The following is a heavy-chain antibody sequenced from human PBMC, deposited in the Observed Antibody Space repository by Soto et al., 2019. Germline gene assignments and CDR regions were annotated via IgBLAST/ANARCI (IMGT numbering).Heavy chain of an antibody. CDR1: GYTFPSYY. V-gene: IGHV1-46*03. J-gene: IGHJ4*02. Sequence: VKRSFKASGYTFPSYYIHWVRQAPGQGLEWVAMINPGGGRTKNAQMFQCRVTLTRDTSSGTVDMELSSLTSDDSAVYYCARGPSCGGDCYLFDYWGQGSLGNV. CDR3: ARGPSCGGDCYLFDY. CDR2: INPGGGRT. D-gene: IGHD2-21*02.